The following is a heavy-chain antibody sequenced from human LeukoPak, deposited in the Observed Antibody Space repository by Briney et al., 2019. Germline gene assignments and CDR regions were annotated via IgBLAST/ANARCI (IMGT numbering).Heavy chain of an antibody. CDR1: GFTFSSYS. J-gene: IGHJ4*02. Sequence: PGGSLRLSCAASGFTFSSYSMNWVRQAPGKGLEWVSSISSSRDYIDYAASVKGRFTISRDNAKNSLYLQLNSLRVEDTAMYYCATGSSYDWGRGTLVTVSS. V-gene: IGHV3-21*01. CDR3: ATGSSYD. CDR2: ISSSRDYI. D-gene: IGHD2-15*01.